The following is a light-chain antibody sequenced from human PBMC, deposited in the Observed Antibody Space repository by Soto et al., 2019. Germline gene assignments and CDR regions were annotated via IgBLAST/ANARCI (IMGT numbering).Light chain of an antibody. CDR3: QKYDSAPPGYT. V-gene: IGKV1-27*01. CDR2: AAS. Sequence: DIQMTQSPSSLSASVGDRVTITCRASQAISNHLVWYQQKPGKVPKLLIYAASTLQSGVPSRFSGSGSGTDFTLTISSLQPEDVATYYCQKYDSAPPGYTFGQGTKLEI. J-gene: IGKJ2*01. CDR1: QAISNH.